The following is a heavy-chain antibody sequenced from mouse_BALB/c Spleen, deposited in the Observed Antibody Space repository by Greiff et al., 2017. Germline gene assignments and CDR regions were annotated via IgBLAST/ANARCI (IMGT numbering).Heavy chain of an antibody. Sequence: EVHLVESGGGLVKPGGSLKLSCAASGFTFSSYAMSWVRQSPEKRLEWVAEISSGGSYTYYPDTVTGRFTISRDNAKNTLYLEMSSLRSEDTAMYYCARELGREMAMDYWGQGTSVTVSS. J-gene: IGHJ4*01. CDR2: ISSGGSYT. D-gene: IGHD4-1*01. V-gene: IGHV5-9-4*01. CDR1: GFTFSSYA. CDR3: ARELGREMAMDY.